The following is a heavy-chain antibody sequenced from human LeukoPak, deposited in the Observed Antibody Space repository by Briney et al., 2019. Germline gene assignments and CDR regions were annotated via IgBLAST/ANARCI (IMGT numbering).Heavy chain of an antibody. CDR3: ARSGSYYDDWFDP. Sequence: ASVKVSCKASGYTSTSYGISWVRQAPGQGLEWMGWISAYNGNTNYAQKLQGRVTMTTDTSTSTAHMELRSLRSDDTAVYYCARSGSYYDDWFDPWGQGTLVTVSS. CDR1: GYTSTSYG. CDR2: ISAYNGNT. V-gene: IGHV1-18*01. J-gene: IGHJ5*02. D-gene: IGHD1-26*01.